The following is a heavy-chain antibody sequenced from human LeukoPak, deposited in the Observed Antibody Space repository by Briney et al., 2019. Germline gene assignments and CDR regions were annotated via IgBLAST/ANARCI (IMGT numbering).Heavy chain of an antibody. CDR2: MNPNSGNT. V-gene: IGHV1-8*03. CDR3: ARGSGIAARRAFDY. D-gene: IGHD6-6*01. J-gene: IGHJ4*02. Sequence: ASVKVSCKASGYTFTSYDINWVRQATGQGLEWMGWMNPNSGNTGYAQKFQGRVTITRNTSISTAYMELSSLRSEDTAVYYCARGSGIAARRAFDYWGQGTLVTVSS. CDR1: GYTFTSYD.